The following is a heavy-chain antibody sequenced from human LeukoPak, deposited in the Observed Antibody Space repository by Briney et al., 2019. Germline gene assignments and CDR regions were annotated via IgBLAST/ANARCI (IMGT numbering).Heavy chain of an antibody. CDR3: AKEYDSGGYGANFDY. CDR2: IWYDGSNK. CDR1: GFTFSSYG. D-gene: IGHD3-10*01. V-gene: IGHV3-33*06. Sequence: GGSLRLSCAASGFTFSSYGMHWVRQAPGKGLEWVAVIWYDGSNKYYADSVKGRFTISRDNSKNTLYLQMNSLRAEDTAVYYCAKEYDSGGYGANFDYWGQGTLVTVSS. J-gene: IGHJ4*02.